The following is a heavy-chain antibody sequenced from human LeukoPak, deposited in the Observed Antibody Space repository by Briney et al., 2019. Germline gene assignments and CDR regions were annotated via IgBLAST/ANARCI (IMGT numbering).Heavy chain of an antibody. D-gene: IGHD4-17*01. V-gene: IGHV1-69*13. Sequence: SVKVSCKASGGTFSSYAISWVRQAPGQGLEWMGGIIPIFGTANYAQKFQGRVTITADESTSTAYMELSSLRSEDTAVYYCAQVVSDYELLGSFDPWGQGTLVTVSS. CDR2: IIPIFGTA. CDR3: AQVVSDYELLGSFDP. J-gene: IGHJ5*02. CDR1: GGTFSSYA.